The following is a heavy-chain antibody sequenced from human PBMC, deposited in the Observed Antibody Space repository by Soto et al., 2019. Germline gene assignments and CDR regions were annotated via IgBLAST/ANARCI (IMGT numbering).Heavy chain of an antibody. CDR2: MNPNSGNT. CDR3: ARSSRLRLGELSLYPLGY. CDR1: GYTFTSYD. J-gene: IGHJ4*02. D-gene: IGHD3-16*02. V-gene: IGHV1-8*01. Sequence: GASVKVSCKASGYTFTSYDINWVRQATGQGLEWMGWMNPNSGNTGYAQKFQGRVTMTRNTSISTAYMELSSLRSEDTAVYYCARSSRLRLGELSLYPLGYWGQGTLVTVS.